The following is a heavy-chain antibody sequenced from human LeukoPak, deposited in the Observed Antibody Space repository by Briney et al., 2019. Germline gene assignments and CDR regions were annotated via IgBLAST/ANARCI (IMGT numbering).Heavy chain of an antibody. J-gene: IGHJ4*02. CDR2: IFNSEHA. V-gene: IGHV4-30-4*01. D-gene: IGHD1-26*01. CDR3: ASLSYVEHDY. CDR1: GGSISSGDYY. Sequence: SQTLSLTCTVSGGSISSGDYYWSWIRQPPGKGLEWLGYIFNSEHAYYNPSLKSRVTISADTSKNQFSLRLSYMTAADTAVYFWASLSYVEHDYWGQGTLVTVSS.